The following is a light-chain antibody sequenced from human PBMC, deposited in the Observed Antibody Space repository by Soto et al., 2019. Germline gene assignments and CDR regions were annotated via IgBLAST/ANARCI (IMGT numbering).Light chain of an antibody. CDR3: QQYSPSPIT. V-gene: IGKV3-20*01. J-gene: IGKJ5*01. CDR1: QSSSSY. CDR2: AAS. Sequence: ETVLTQSPGTLSLSPGERATLSCRASQSSSSYLTWYQQRPGQAPRLLIYAASRRATGIPDRFSGSGSGTDFTLTISRLKPEDFAVYYCQQYSPSPITFGQGTRLEIK.